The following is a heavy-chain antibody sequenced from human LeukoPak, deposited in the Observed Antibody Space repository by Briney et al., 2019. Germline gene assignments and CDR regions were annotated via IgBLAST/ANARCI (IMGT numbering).Heavy chain of an antibody. J-gene: IGHJ4*02. CDR2: IYDSETT. CDR1: GGSISSSY. D-gene: IGHD6-19*01. CDR3: ARQAYSSGWYTAAY. Sequence: PSETLSLTCTVSGGSISSSYWSWIRQPPGKGLEWIPSIYDSETTKYNPSLRSRATISSDTSKNQFSLKLSSVTAADTAVYYCARQAYSSGWYTAAYWGQGTLVTVSS. V-gene: IGHV4-59*08.